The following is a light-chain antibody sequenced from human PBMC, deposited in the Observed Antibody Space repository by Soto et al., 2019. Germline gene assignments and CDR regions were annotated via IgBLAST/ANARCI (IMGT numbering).Light chain of an antibody. CDR3: QQYGSTLRT. Sequence: EIVLTQSPGTLSLSPGERATLSCRASQSVSSSYLAWYQQKPGQAPRLLIYGASGRATGIPDRFSGSGSGTDFTLTISSLEPEDFAVYYCQQYGSTLRTFGQGTKLEIK. V-gene: IGKV3-20*01. CDR1: QSVSSSY. CDR2: GAS. J-gene: IGKJ2*01.